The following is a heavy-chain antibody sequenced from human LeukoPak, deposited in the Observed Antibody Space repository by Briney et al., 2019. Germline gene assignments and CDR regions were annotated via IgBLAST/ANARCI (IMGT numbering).Heavy chain of an antibody. Sequence: SETLSLTCTVSGYSISSGYYWGWIRQPPGKGLEWIGEINHSGSTNYNPSLKSRVTISVDTSKNQFSLKLSSVTAADTAVYYCATSFSANGANWFDPWGQGTLVTVSS. V-gene: IGHV4-38-2*02. CDR3: ATSFSANGANWFDP. J-gene: IGHJ5*02. CDR2: INHSGST. D-gene: IGHD2-8*01. CDR1: GYSISSGYY.